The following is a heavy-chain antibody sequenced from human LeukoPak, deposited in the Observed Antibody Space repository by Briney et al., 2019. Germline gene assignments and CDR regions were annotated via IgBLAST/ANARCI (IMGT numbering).Heavy chain of an antibody. V-gene: IGHV1-8*01. D-gene: IGHD2-2*02. Sequence: GASVRVSCKASGYTFSNYDVTWVRQAPGQGLEYMGWMNPNSGNTGFAQKFQGRVTITRDTSASTAYMELSSLRSEDTAVYYCAREGFYCTTTNCYNDYWGQGTLVTVSS. CDR2: MNPNSGNT. CDR1: GYTFSNYD. CDR3: AREGFYCTTTNCYNDY. J-gene: IGHJ4*02.